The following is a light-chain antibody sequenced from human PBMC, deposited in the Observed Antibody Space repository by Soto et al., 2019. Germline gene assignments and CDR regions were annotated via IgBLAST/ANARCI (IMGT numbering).Light chain of an antibody. V-gene: IGKV1-33*01. CDR3: QHYNNLPPFT. J-gene: IGKJ3*01. CDR2: GAS. Sequence: DIQMTQSPSSLSASVGARVSITCQASEDIRTSLSWSQHKPGRAPKLLIYGASYLETGVPSRFRGSGSGTDFTLTISSLQPEDIATYYCQHYNNLPPFTFGPGTIVDVK. CDR1: EDIRTS.